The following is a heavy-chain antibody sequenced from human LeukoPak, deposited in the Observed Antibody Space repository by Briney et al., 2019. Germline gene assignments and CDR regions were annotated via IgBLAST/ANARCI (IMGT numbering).Heavy chain of an antibody. D-gene: IGHD3-10*01. CDR1: GFTFNRYW. V-gene: IGHV3-74*01. J-gene: IGHJ4*02. Sequence: GGSLRLSCAASGFTFNRYWMHWVRQVPGKEVVWESHSHNDGNSVSYADSVKGRFTVSRDNAKNTLYLQMNRLRAEDTAVYYCVRHNYGYDYWGQGTLVTVSS. CDR3: VRHNYGYDY. CDR2: SHNDGNSV.